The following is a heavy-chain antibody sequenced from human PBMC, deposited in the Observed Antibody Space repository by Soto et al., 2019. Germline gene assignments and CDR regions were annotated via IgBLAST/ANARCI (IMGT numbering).Heavy chain of an antibody. Sequence: QVQLQQWGAGLLKPSETLSLTCAVYGGSFSGYYWSWIRQPPGKGLEWIGEINHSGSTNYNPSLKSRVTISVDTSKNQLSLKLSSVTAADTAVYYCARGPCSGGSCYRFDYWGQGTLVTVSS. CDR1: GGSFSGYY. V-gene: IGHV4-34*01. D-gene: IGHD2-15*01. J-gene: IGHJ4*02. CDR2: INHSGST. CDR3: ARGPCSGGSCYRFDY.